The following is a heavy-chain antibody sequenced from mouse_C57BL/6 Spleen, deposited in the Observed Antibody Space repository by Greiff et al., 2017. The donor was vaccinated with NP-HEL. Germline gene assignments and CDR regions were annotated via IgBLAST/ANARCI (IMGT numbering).Heavy chain of an antibody. CDR2: ISYDGSN. D-gene: IGHD2-12*01. CDR1: GYSITSGYY. CDR3: ARGYRYYFDY. Sequence: EVQLQQSGPGLVKPSQSLSLTCSVTGYSITSGYYWNWIRQFPGNKLEWMGYISYDGSNNYNPSLKNRISITRDTSKNQFCLKLNSVTTEDTATYYCARGYRYYFDYWGQGTTLTVSS. J-gene: IGHJ2*01. V-gene: IGHV3-6*01.